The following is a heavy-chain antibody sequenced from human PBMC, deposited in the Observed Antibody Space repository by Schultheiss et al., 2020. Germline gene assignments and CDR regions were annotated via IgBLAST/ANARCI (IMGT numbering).Heavy chain of an antibody. Sequence: ASVKVSCKASGYTFTGYHIHWVRQAPGQGPEWMGRINPSSGDTNYPQKFQGRVTMTRDTSMNTAYMELSRLRSDDTAVYYCARDHRGKTYILAIWGQGTLVTVSS. D-gene: IGHD5-12*01. CDR1: GYTFTGYH. CDR3: ARDHRGKTYILAI. CDR2: INPSSGDT. V-gene: IGHV1-2*06. J-gene: IGHJ4*02.